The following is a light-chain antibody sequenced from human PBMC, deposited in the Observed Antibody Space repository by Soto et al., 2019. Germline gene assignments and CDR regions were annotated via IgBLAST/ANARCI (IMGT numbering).Light chain of an antibody. CDR2: GAS. CDR3: QQYGTSPRT. CDR1: QSVSDK. Sequence: EIVMTQSPATLSVSPGERATLSCRASQSVSDKSAWYQQKPGQAPRLLIFGASTRATGIPARFSGSGSETEFTLTISSLQSEDFAVYYCQQYGTSPRTFGQGTKVEIK. V-gene: IGKV3-15*01. J-gene: IGKJ1*01.